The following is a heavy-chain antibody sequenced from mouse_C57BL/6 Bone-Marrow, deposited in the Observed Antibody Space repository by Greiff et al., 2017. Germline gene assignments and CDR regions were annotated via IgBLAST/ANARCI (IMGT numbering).Heavy chain of an antibody. CDR2: IDPENGDT. V-gene: IGHV14-4*01. J-gene: IGHJ1*03. D-gene: IGHD1-1*01. Sequence: VQLKESGAELVRPGASVKLSCTASGFNIKDDYMHWVKQGPEQGLEWIGWIDPENGDTEYASKFQGKATITADTSSKTAYLQLSSLTSEDTAVYYCTTLIYYYWYFDVWGTGTTVTVSS. CDR1: GFNIKDDY. CDR3: TTLIYYYWYFDV.